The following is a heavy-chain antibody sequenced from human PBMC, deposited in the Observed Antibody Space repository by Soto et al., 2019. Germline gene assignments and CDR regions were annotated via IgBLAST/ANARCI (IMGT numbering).Heavy chain of an antibody. J-gene: IGHJ4*02. CDR3: AKATTNGGWFNPFDS. CDR2: LSGSGTST. V-gene: IGHV3-23*04. Sequence: EAQLVESGGGLVQPGGSLRLSCAASGFTFINYAMNWVRQAPGKGLEWVSGLSGSGTSTYYADSVKGRFTISRDNSRDTLFLQMNSLTAEDTAVYYCAKATTNGGWFNPFDSWGQGALVTVSS. CDR1: GFTFINYA. D-gene: IGHD6-19*01.